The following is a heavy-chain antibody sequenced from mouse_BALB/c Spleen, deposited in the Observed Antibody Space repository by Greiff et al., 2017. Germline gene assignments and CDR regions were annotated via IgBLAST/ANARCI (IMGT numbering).Heavy chain of an antibody. D-gene: IGHD2-3*01. CDR1: GYSFTGYT. Sequence: DVKLQESGPELVKPGASMKISCKASGYSFTGYTMNWVKQSHGKNLEWIGLINPYNGGTSYNQKFKGKATLTVDKSSSTAYMELLSLTSEDSAVYYCARSNGYSYYAMDYWGQGTSVTVSS. V-gene: IGHV1-18*01. CDR2: INPYNGGT. CDR3: ARSNGYSYYAMDY. J-gene: IGHJ4*01.